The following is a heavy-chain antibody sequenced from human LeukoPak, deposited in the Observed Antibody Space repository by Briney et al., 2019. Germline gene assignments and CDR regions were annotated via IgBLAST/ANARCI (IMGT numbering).Heavy chain of an antibody. V-gene: IGHV1-69*05. CDR2: IIPIFGTA. CDR3: ASYSSGWSAY. D-gene: IGHD6-19*01. CDR1: GGTFSSYA. J-gene: IGHJ4*02. Sequence: RASVKVSCKASGGTFSSYAISWVRQAPGQGLEWMGRIIPIFGTANYAQKFQGRVTITTDESTSTAYMELSSLGSEDTAVYYCASYSSGWSAYWGQGTLVTVSS.